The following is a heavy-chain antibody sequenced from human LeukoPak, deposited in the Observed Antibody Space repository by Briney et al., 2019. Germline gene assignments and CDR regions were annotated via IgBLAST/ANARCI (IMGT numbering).Heavy chain of an antibody. V-gene: IGHV3-23*01. CDR3: AKFGILYQLLMGCFDY. J-gene: IGHJ4*02. D-gene: IGHD2-2*01. CDR2: ISGSGGST. Sequence: GSLRLSCAASGFTFSSYAMSWVRQAPGKGLEWVSAISGSGGSTYYADSVKGRFTISRDNSKNTLYLQMNSLRAEDTAVYYCAKFGILYQLLMGCFDYWGQGTLVTVSS. CDR1: GFTFSSYA.